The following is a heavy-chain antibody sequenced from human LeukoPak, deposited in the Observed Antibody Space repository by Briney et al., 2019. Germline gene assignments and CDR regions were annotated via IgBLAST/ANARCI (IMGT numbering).Heavy chain of an antibody. J-gene: IGHJ4*02. V-gene: IGHV4-39*07. CDR1: GGSISSSSYY. CDR2: IYYSGST. Sequence: SETLSLTCTVSGGSISSSSYYWGWIRQPPGKGLEWIGSIYYSGSTYYNPSLKSRVTISVDTSKNQFSLKLSSVTAADTAVYYCARGSDSSSWDYWGQGTLVTVSS. CDR3: ARGSDSSSWDY. D-gene: IGHD6-13*01.